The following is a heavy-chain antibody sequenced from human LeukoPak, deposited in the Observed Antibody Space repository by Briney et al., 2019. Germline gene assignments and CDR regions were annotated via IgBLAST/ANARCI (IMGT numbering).Heavy chain of an antibody. CDR1: GYTFTGYY. V-gene: IGHV1-2*02. J-gene: IGHJ6*03. CDR2: INPNSGGT. Sequence: ASVKVSCKASGYTFTGYYMHWVRQAPGRGLEWMGWINPNSGGTNYAQKFQGRVTMTRDTSISTAYMELSRLRSDDTAVYYCARGSTTRASYYYYYMDVWGKGTTVTVSS. D-gene: IGHD1-26*01. CDR3: ARGSTTRASYYYYYMDV.